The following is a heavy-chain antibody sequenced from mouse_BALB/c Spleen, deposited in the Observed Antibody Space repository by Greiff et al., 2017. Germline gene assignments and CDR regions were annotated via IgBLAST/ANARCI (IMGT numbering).Heavy chain of an antibody. CDR3: TRDRGNPRNYFDY. Sequence: EVKLMESGGGLVKPGGSLKLSCAASGFTFSSYTMSWVRQTPEKRLEWVATISSGGSYTYYPDSVKGRFTISRDNAKNTLYLQMSSLKSEDTAMYYCTRDRGNPRNYFDYWGQGTTLTVSS. J-gene: IGHJ2*01. CDR2: ISSGGSYT. CDR1: GFTFSSYT. V-gene: IGHV5-6-4*01.